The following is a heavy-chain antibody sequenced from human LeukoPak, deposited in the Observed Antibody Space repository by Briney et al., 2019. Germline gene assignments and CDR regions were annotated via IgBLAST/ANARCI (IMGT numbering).Heavy chain of an antibody. CDR1: GVSISSYY. CDR3: ARHRRDRYCSSTSCSYVDV. CDR2: IYYSGST. J-gene: IGHJ6*02. D-gene: IGHD2-2*01. V-gene: IGHV4-59*08. Sequence: SETLSLTCAVSGVSISSYYWSWIRQPPGKGLEWVGDIYYSGSTNYNPSLKSRVTISVATSKHQFSLKLSSVAAADTAVYYCARHRRDRYCSSTSCSYVDVWGQGTTVTVSS.